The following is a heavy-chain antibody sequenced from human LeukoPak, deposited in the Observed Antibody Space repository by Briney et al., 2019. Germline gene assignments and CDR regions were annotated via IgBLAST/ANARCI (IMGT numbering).Heavy chain of an antibody. CDR3: ARGKVVTMVRGVIITYFDN. V-gene: IGHV1-46*01. D-gene: IGHD3-10*01. CDR1: GYSFTRYF. J-gene: IGHJ4*02. Sequence: ASVKVSSKASGYSFTRYFIHWVRQAPGQGLEWMGIIIPSDGSTSYAQKFQGRVTMTRDTSTSTVYMELSSLRSEDTAVYYCARGKVVTMVRGVIITYFDNWGQGTLVTVSS. CDR2: IIPSDGST.